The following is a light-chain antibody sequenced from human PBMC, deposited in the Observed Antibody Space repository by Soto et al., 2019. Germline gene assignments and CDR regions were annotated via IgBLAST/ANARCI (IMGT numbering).Light chain of an antibody. V-gene: IGKV1-6*01. CDR3: LQDYNFPPT. CDR2: AAS. CDR1: QGIRHD. Sequence: ATHVAQSPSSLSPSVGDSVTITCRARQGIRHDLGWYRQKPGQAPERLIHAASPRQRGVPSRCSGSGSGTDFTLNISSLQPEDVATYYCLQDYNFPPTYGQGTK. J-gene: IGKJ1*01.